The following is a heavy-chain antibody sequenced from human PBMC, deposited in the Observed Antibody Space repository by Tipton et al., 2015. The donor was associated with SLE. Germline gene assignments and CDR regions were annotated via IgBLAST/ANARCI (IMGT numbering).Heavy chain of an antibody. CDR1: GGSISSYY. CDR3: ARGWGSWPYYFDY. Sequence: TLSLTCTVSGGSISSYYWSWIRQPLGKGLEWIGYIYYSGSTNYNPSLKSRVTISVDTSKNQFSLKLSSVTAADTAVYYCARGWGSWPYYFDYWGQGTLVTVSS. D-gene: IGHD6-13*01. CDR2: IYYSGST. V-gene: IGHV4-59*08. J-gene: IGHJ4*02.